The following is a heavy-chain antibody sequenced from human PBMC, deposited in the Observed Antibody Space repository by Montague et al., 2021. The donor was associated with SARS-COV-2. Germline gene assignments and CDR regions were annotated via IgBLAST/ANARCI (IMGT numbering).Heavy chain of an antibody. V-gene: IGHV4-61*01. Sequence: SETLSLTCTVSGGSVNSCSYHWNWIRQPPGQGLEWIGYIYYSGSTSYNPSLKSRVTISLDTSKNQFSLNLTSVTAADTALYFCARELEIHDFLSGYYIGDWGQGTLVTVSS. CDR3: ARELEIHDFLSGYYIGD. CDR2: IYYSGST. CDR1: GGSVNSCSYH. J-gene: IGHJ4*02. D-gene: IGHD3-3*01.